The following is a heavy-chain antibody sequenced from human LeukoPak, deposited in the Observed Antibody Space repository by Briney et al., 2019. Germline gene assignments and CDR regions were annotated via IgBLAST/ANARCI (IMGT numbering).Heavy chain of an antibody. CDR2: IYHSGST. J-gene: IGHJ6*03. Sequence: PSETLSLTCTVSGYSISSGYYWGWIRQPPGKGLEWIGSIYHSGSTYYNPSLKSRVTISVDTSKNQFSLKLSSVTAADTAVYYCASYYYMDVWGKGTTVTVSS. V-gene: IGHV4-38-2*02. CDR1: GYSISSGYY. CDR3: ASYYYMDV.